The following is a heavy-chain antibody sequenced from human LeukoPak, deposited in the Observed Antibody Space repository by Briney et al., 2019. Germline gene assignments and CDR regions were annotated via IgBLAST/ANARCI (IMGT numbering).Heavy chain of an antibody. J-gene: IGHJ4*02. V-gene: IGHV4-4*07. CDR1: GGSISSYY. D-gene: IGHD1-26*01. CDR2: TYTSGST. Sequence: KPSETLSLTCTVSGGSISSYYWSWIRQPAGKGLEWIGRTYTSGSTNYNPSLKSRVTMSVDTSKNQFSLKLSSVTAADTAVYYCAGGGATNWAYYFDYWGQGTLVTVSS. CDR3: AGGGATNWAYYFDY.